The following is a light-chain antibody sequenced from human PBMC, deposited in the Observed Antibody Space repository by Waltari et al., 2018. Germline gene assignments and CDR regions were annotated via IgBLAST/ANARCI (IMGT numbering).Light chain of an antibody. Sequence: QLVVTQAPSSSAALGASVKRTSTLSSGHRGDCSGWLQQHPRKGPRYLMKVNSDGSHSKGDEIPDRFSGSSSGAERYLTISNVQSEDEADYYCETGGHGTWVFGGGTRLTVL. CDR1: SGHRGDC. CDR2: VNSDGSH. CDR3: ETGGHGTWV. J-gene: IGLJ3*02. V-gene: IGLV4-69*01.